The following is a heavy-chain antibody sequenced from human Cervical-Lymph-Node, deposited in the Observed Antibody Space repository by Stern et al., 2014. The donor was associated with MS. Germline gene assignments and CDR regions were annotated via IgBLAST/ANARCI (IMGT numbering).Heavy chain of an antibody. CDR1: VYTLSEFS. V-gene: IGHV1-24*01. D-gene: IGHD3-22*01. CDR3: ATGDTTHYDHSSYFPFDV. CDR2: FAPEDGET. J-gene: IGHJ3*01. Sequence: VQLVQSGAEVRKPGASVKVSCKVSVYTLSEFSIHWVRQAPGKGLEWMGGFAPEDGETFYTQKFQGRVTMTEDTSTDTAYMELRGLTSDDTAMYYCATGDTTHYDHSSYFPFDVWGQGTMVTVS.